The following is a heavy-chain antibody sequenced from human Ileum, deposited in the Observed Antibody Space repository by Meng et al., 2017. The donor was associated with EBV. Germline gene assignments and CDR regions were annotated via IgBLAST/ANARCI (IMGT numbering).Heavy chain of an antibody. CDR1: GYTFTSYG. Sequence: VQMVQSGAGVKKPGASLTVSCKASGYTFTSYGSSWVRQAPGQGLEWMGWISAYNGNTNSAQKLQGRVTMTTDTSTSTAYMELRTMRYDDTAVYYCARAPPPNIRLGFDYWGQGTLVTVSS. V-gene: IGHV1-18*01. CDR3: ARAPPPNIRLGFDY. D-gene: IGHD3-16*01. CDR2: ISAYNGNT. J-gene: IGHJ4*02.